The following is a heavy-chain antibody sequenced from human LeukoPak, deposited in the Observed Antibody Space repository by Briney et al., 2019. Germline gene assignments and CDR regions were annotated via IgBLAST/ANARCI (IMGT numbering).Heavy chain of an antibody. J-gene: IGHJ6*03. CDR1: GGSISSGGYY. CDR3: ARESNDYSNYYYYYYMDV. V-gene: IGHV4-31*03. D-gene: IGHD4-11*01. CDR2: IYYSGST. Sequence: LQTLSLTCTVSGGSISSGGYYWSWIRQHPGKGLEWIGYIYYSGSTYYNPSLKSRVTISVDTSKNQFPLKLSSVTAADTAVYYCARESNDYSNYYYYYYMDVWGKGTTVTVSS.